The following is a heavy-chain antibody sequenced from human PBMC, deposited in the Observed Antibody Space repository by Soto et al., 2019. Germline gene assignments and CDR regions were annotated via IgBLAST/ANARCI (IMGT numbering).Heavy chain of an antibody. V-gene: IGHV1-18*01. CDR1: GYTFTNFG. CDR2: ISAYTDTP. CDR3: ARVIPGVEAWFHP. D-gene: IGHD2-2*01. J-gene: IGHJ5*02. Sequence: ASVKVSCKASGYTFTNFGVTWVRRAPGQGLEWMGWISAYTDTPNYAQKFQGRVTMTIDTSTSTAYMDLRSLTSDDTAVYYCARVIPGVEAWFHPWGQGPLVTVFS.